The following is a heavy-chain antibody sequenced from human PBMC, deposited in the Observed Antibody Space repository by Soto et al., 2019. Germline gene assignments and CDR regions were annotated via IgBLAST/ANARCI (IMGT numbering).Heavy chain of an antibody. Sequence: GGSLRLSCAASGFTFSDYYMSWIRQAPGKGLEWVSYISASGSTINSADSVEGRFTISRDNAKNSLYLQMKSLRAEDTAMYYCATELAGTLYFHHWGQGTLVTVSS. V-gene: IGHV3-11*01. CDR3: ATELAGTLYFHH. CDR1: GFTFSDYY. J-gene: IGHJ1*01. D-gene: IGHD6-19*01. CDR2: ISASGSTI.